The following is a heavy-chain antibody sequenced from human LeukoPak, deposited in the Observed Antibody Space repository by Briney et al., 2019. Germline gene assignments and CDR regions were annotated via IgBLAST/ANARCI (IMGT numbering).Heavy chain of an antibody. J-gene: IGHJ4*02. Sequence: SETLSLTCTVSGGSISSYYWSWIRQPPGKGLEWIGYIYYSGSTNYNPSLKSRVTISVDTPKNQFSLKLSSVTAADTAVYYCARVDSSGWPYYFDYWGQGTLVTVSS. CDR1: GGSISSYY. CDR2: IYYSGST. D-gene: IGHD6-19*01. V-gene: IGHV4-59*01. CDR3: ARVDSSGWPYYFDY.